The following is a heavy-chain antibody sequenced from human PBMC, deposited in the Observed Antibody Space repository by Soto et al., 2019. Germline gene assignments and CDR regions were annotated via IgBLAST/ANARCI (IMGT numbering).Heavy chain of an antibody. CDR1: GFTFSYG. CDR3: AREGYCSGGGCYAGVDV. V-gene: IGHV3-33*01. D-gene: IGHD2-15*01. J-gene: IGHJ6*02. Sequence: QVQLVESGGGVVQPGRSLRLSCAASGFTFSYGFHWVRQAPGKGLEWVAVIWWDGSNKFYADSVKGRFTISRDNSKKTLYRKMNSLRAEDTAVYYCAREGYCSGGGCYAGVDVWGQWPTVTVSS. CDR2: IWWDGSNK.